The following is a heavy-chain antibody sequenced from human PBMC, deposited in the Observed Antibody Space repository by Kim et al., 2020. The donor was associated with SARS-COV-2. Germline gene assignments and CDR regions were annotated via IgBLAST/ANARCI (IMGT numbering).Heavy chain of an antibody. CDR1: GFTFSRYS. Sequence: GGSLRLSCAASGFTFSRYSMNWVRQAPGKGLEWLSSISSSGRYFYYADSVRGRFTISRDNAKNSLYLQMNSPRAEDTAVYYTARVDGVPAAVRKGDYNYG. CDR3: ARVDGVPAAVRKGDYNYG. V-gene: IGHV3-21*01. J-gene: IGHJ6*01. D-gene: IGHD2-2*01. CDR2: ISSSGRYF.